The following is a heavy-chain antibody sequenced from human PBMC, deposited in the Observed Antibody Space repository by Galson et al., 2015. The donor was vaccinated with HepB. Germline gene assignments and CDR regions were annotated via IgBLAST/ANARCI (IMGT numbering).Heavy chain of an antibody. CDR2: ISYDGSNK. CDR3: AKDIPKAGLPDAFDI. CDR1: GFTFSSYG. J-gene: IGHJ3*02. D-gene: IGHD2-2*02. V-gene: IGHV3-30*18. Sequence: SLRLSCAASGFTFSSYGMHWVRQAPGKGLEWVAVISYDGSNKYYADSVKGRFTISRDNSKNTLYLQMNSLRAEDTAVYYCAKDIPKAGLPDAFDIWGQGTMVTVSS.